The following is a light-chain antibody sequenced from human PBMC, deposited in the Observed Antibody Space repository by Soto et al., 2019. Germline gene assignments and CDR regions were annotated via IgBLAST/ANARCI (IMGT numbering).Light chain of an antibody. CDR3: QQYNIWRSIS. Sequence: EIELTQSPHTLSLSPLDRATLXMRASQSVRSARLAWYQQKRGQAPTLLIYDTSTRVAGIPARFTGSGSGTDFTLTISSLQSEDFAVYYCQQYNIWRSISFGQGTRLEIK. CDR1: QSVRSAR. V-gene: IGKV3-15*01. CDR2: DTS. J-gene: IGKJ5*01.